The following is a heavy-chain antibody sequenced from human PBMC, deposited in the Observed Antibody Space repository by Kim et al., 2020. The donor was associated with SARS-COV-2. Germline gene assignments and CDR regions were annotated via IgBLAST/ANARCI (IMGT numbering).Heavy chain of an antibody. V-gene: IGHV4-39*01. CDR3: ARRAARPRNWFDP. D-gene: IGHD6-6*01. J-gene: IGHJ5*02. Sequence: YNPSLKSRVSISVDTSNNQFSLKVSSVTATDTGVYYCARRAARPRNWFDPWGQGTLVIVSS.